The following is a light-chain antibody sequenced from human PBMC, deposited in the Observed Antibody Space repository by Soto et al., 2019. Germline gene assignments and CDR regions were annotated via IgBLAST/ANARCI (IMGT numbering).Light chain of an antibody. CDR1: SSDVGGYNY. V-gene: IGLV2-14*01. J-gene: IGLJ1*01. CDR3: SSYTSSSTLYV. Sequence: QSALTWPASVYESPGQSITMSCTGTSSDVGGYNYVSCYQQHPGKAPKLMIYEVSYRPSGFSNRFSGSKSGNTASLTISGLQAEDEADYYCSSYTSSSTLYVFGTGTKVTVL. CDR2: EVS.